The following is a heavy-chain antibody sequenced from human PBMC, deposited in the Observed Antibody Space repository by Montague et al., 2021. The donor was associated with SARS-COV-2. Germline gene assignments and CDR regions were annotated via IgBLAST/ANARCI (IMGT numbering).Heavy chain of an antibody. V-gene: IGHV3-53*01. D-gene: IGHD6-6*01. J-gene: IGHJ6*02. CDR2: IYSGGTT. CDR1: GISGSSNY. Sequence: SLSLSCAASGISGSSNYMTWVRQAPGKGLEWVSVIYSGGTTQYADSGKGRFTMSRDTSKNTVYLQMSSLRAEDTALYYCARGLEFRGSSYQYYSGLDVWGQGTTVTVS. CDR3: ARGLEFRGSSYQYYSGLDV.